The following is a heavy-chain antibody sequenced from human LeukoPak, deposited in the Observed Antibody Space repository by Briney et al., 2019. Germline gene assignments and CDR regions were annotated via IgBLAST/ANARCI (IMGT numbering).Heavy chain of an antibody. CDR3: ARDHTDYYDSSGYLGY. CDR2: IYSGGST. Sequence: GGSLRLSCAASGFTVSSNYRSWVRQARGKGLEWVSVIYSGGSTYYADSVKGRFTISRDNSKNTLYLQMNSLRAEDTAVYYCARDHTDYYDSSGYLGYWGQGTLVTVSS. V-gene: IGHV3-53*01. CDR1: GFTVSSNY. J-gene: IGHJ4*02. D-gene: IGHD3-22*01.